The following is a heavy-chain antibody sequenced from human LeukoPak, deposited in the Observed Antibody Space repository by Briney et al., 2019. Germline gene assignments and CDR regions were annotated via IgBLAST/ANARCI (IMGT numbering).Heavy chain of an antibody. CDR3: ARGSQSAGHPMDV. J-gene: IGHJ6*03. CDR2: INHRGST. V-gene: IGHV4-34*01. CDR1: GGSFSGYY. D-gene: IGHD6-13*01. Sequence: SETLSLTCAVYGGSFSGYYWSWIRQPPGKGLEWIGEINHRGSTNYNPSLKSRVTISVDTSKNQFSLKLSSVTAADTAVYYCARGSQSAGHPMDVWGKGTTVTVSS.